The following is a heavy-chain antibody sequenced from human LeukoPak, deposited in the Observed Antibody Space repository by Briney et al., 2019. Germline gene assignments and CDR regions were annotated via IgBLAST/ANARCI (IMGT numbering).Heavy chain of an antibody. J-gene: IGHJ4*02. CDR1: GFTFSNYA. V-gene: IGHV3-23*01. Sequence: PGGSLRLSCGVSGFTFSNYAVSWVRQAPGKGLEWVSGISGSGGSTYYTDSMKGRFTISRDNSKNTLYLQMNSLRADDTAVYSCARAGQQLVPYYFNYWGQGILVTVSS. CDR3: ARAGQQLVPYYFNY. CDR2: ISGSGGST. D-gene: IGHD6-13*01.